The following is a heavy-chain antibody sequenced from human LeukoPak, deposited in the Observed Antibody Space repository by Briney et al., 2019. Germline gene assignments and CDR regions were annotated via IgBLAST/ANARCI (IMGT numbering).Heavy chain of an antibody. CDR3: AKMQGYFDY. CDR1: GFTFTSYA. J-gene: IGHJ4*02. CDR2: ITGSGGTT. Sequence: PGGSLRHSCAASGFTFTSYAMSWVRQAPGKGLEWVSAITGSGGTTYYADFVKGRFTISSDNSKNTLYLQMNGLRVEDTAVYYCAKMQGYFDYWGQGTLVTVSS. V-gene: IGHV3-23*01.